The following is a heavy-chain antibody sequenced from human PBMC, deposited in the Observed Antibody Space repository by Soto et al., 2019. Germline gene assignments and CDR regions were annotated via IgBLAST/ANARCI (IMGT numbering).Heavy chain of an antibody. Sequence: QVQLVQSGAEVKKPGASVKVSCKASGYTFTSYGISWVRQAPGQGLEWMGWISAYNGNTNYAQKLQGRVTMTTDTSTSTAYMELRSLRSDDTAVYYCARGIKGYYDFWSGYTPDYYYYGMDVWGQGTTFTVSS. CDR3: ARGIKGYYDFWSGYTPDYYYYGMDV. V-gene: IGHV1-18*04. D-gene: IGHD3-3*01. J-gene: IGHJ6*02. CDR2: ISAYNGNT. CDR1: GYTFTSYG.